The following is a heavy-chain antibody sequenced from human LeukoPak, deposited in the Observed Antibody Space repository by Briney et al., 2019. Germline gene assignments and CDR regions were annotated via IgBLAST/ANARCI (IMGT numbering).Heavy chain of an antibody. J-gene: IGHJ3*02. CDR2: MNPNSGNT. CDR3: ARVDKMTYYYDSSGYYYSGDAFDI. D-gene: IGHD3-22*01. Sequence: ASVKVSCKASGYTFTSYAMNWVRQAPGQGLEWMGWMNPNSGNTGYAQKFQGRVTMTRNTSISTAYMELSSLRSEDTAVYYCARVDKMTYYYDSSGYYYSGDAFDIWGQGTMVTVSS. V-gene: IGHV1-8*02. CDR1: GYTFTSYA.